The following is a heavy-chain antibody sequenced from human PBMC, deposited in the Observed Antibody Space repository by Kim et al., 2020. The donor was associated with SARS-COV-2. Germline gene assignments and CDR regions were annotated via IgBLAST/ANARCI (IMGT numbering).Heavy chain of an antibody. CDR2: LYYNGIT. Sequence: SETLSLTCTVSGGSVSSGTYYWTWIRQPPGKGLEWIAYLYYNGITNYNPSLKSRVTISVDTSKNQFSLNLHSVTAADTAVYYCARVRCSGGTCYVFDYWGQGTLVTVSS. CDR3: ARVRCSGGTCYVFDY. V-gene: IGHV4-61*01. J-gene: IGHJ4*02. CDR1: GGSVSSGTYY. D-gene: IGHD2-15*01.